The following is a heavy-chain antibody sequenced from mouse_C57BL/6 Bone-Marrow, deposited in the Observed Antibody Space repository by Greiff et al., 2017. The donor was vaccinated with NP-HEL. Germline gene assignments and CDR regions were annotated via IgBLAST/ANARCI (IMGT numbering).Heavy chain of an antibody. J-gene: IGHJ2*01. CDR2: IFPGSGST. CDR3: AREEGIYYDYDY. D-gene: IGHD2-4*01. V-gene: IGHV1-55*01. Sequence: VQLQQPGAELVKPGASVKMSCKASAYTFTSYWITWVKQRPGQGLEWIGDIFPGSGSTNYNEKFKSKATLTVDTSSSTAYMQLSSLTSEDSAVYYCAREEGIYYDYDYWGQGTTLTVSS. CDR1: AYTFTSYW.